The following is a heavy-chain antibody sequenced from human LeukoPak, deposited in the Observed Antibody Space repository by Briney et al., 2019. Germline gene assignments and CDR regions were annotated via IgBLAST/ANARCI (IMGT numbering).Heavy chain of an antibody. CDR2: INPNSGGT. CDR3: APRSSASDHAFDI. CDR1: GYTFTGYY. J-gene: IGHJ3*02. D-gene: IGHD2-2*01. V-gene: IGHV1-2*02. Sequence: ASVKLSCKASGYTFTGYYMHWVRQAPGQGLEWMGWINPNSGGTNYAQKFQGRVTMTRDTSISTAYMELSRLRSDDTAVYYCAPRSSASDHAFDIWGQGTMVTVSS.